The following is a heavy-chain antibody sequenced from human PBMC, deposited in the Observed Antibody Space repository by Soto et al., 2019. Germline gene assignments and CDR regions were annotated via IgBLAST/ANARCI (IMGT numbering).Heavy chain of an antibody. J-gene: IGHJ6*02. V-gene: IGHV5-51*01. Sequence: GESLKISCQGSGYSFTSYWIGWVRQMPGKGLEWMGIIYPGDSDTRYSPSFQGQVTISADKSISTAYLQWSSLKASDTAMYYCARHEGITIFGVVSSHYYYGMDVWGQGTTVTVSS. CDR3: ARHEGITIFGVVSSHYYYGMDV. CDR1: GYSFTSYW. D-gene: IGHD3-3*01. CDR2: IYPGDSDT.